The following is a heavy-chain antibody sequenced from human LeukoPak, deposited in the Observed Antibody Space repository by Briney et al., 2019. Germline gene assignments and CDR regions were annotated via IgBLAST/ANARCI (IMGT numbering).Heavy chain of an antibody. D-gene: IGHD3-10*01. CDR3: ATDGGLLWFGELRH. Sequence: GSLRLSCAASGFPFISYAMSWVRQAPGKGLEWVSAISGSGGSTYYADSVKGRFTVSRDNSKNTLYLQMNSLRAEDPAVYYCATDGGLLWFGELRHWGQGTLVTVSS. V-gene: IGHV3-23*01. CDR2: ISGSGGST. CDR1: GFPFISYA. J-gene: IGHJ4*02.